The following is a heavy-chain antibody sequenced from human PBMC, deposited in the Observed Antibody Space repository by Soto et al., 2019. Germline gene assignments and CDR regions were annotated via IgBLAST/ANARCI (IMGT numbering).Heavy chain of an antibody. CDR2: IYWNDDK. V-gene: IGHV2-5*04. D-gene: IGHD6-19*01. Sequence: QITLRESGPTLAKPTQTLTLTCTFSGFSLYTSGVSVTWIRQPPGKALEWLALIYWNDDKCYRPSLKSRLTVTKVTSKTPGVLTMPTVDPVDTGPYYWQHSGAYSSEVDFDTWGSGTLVTVSS. J-gene: IGHJ4*02. CDR3: QHSGAYSSEVDFDT. CDR1: GFSLYTSGVS.